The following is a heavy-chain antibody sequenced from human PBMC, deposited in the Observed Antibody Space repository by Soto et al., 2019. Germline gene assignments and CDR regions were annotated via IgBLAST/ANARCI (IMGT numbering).Heavy chain of an antibody. CDR2: ITSRSIYI. CDR1: GFTLSSYT. V-gene: IGHV3-21*01. J-gene: IGHJ6*04. CDR3: ARSYIGEGVDV. D-gene: IGHD3-10*01. Sequence: EVQLVESGGGLVKPGGSLRLSCAASGFTLSSYTMNWVRQAPGKGLEWVSSITSRSIYIEYADSVKGRFTLSRDNAQNSLFLQINSLRAEDTAVYYCARSYIGEGVDVWGKGTTVTVSS.